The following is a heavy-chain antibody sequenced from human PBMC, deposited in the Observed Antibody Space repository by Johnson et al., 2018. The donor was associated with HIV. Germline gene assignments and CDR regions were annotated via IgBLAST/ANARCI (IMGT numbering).Heavy chain of an antibody. CDR3: ARGLTGDDAFDI. D-gene: IGHD7-27*01. J-gene: IGHJ3*02. CDR2: IGTAGDT. V-gene: IGHV3-13*01. Sequence: EQLVESGGGLVQPGGSLRLSCAASGFTFSSYALHWVRQATGKGLEWVSAIGTAGDTYYPGSVTGRFTITRENAKKSLYLQMNSLRAGDTAVYYCARGLTGDDAFDIWGQGTMVTVSS. CDR1: GFTFSSYA.